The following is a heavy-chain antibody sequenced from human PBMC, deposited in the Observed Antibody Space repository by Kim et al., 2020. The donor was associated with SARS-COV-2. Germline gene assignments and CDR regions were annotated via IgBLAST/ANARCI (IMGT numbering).Heavy chain of an antibody. J-gene: IGHJ1*01. CDR3: AAGAPGH. Sequence: GSTTYTPSLRSRISMSVDTSKNQFSLKLSSVTAADTAVYYCAAGAPGHWGQGTLVTVSS. CDR2: GST. V-gene: IGHV4-34*01.